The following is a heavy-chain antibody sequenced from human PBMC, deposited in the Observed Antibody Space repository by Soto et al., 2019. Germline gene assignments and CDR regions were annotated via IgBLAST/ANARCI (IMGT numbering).Heavy chain of an antibody. CDR2: ISAYNGDT. Sequence: QVQLVQSGPEVKKPGASVKVSCKTSGYTFTRYSISWVRQAPGQGLEWMGWISAYNGDTNYAQNLQGRVTMTTDAXMSTAYRELRSLRSDDTAMYYCARDHAGSGWFRFDYWGQGTLVTVSS. V-gene: IGHV1-18*01. CDR3: ARDHAGSGWFRFDY. J-gene: IGHJ4*02. CDR1: GYTFTRYS. D-gene: IGHD6-19*01.